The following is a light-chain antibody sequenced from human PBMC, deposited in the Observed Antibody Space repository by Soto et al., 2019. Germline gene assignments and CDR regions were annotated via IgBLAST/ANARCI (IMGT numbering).Light chain of an antibody. J-gene: IGKJ1*01. CDR2: KAS. CDR3: QQYNSWT. V-gene: IGKV1-5*03. CDR1: QSIGNW. Sequence: DIHMTQSPSTLSASVGDRVTITCRASQSIGNWLAWYQQKPGKAPKLLIYKASTLESGVPSRFSGSGSGTEFTLTISSLQPDDFATYYCQQYNSWTFGQGTKVEIK.